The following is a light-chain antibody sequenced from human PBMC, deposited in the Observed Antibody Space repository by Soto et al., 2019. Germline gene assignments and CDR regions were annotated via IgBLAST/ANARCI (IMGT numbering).Light chain of an antibody. V-gene: IGLV2-14*01. Sequence: QSALTQPASVSGSPGQSITISCTGTSSDVGAYNSVSWYQHHPGKAPKLMIYEVSNRPSGVSNRFSGSKSGNTASLTISGLQAEDEADYYCSSYTSSSTWVFGGGTKVTVL. J-gene: IGLJ3*02. CDR3: SSYTSSSTWV. CDR1: SSDVGAYNS. CDR2: EVS.